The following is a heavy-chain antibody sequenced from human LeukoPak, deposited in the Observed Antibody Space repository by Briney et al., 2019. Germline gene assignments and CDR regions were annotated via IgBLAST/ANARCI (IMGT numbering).Heavy chain of an antibody. CDR1: GFTVSSNY. CDR3: ARGDGDWSYYFDY. CDR2: LYSGGTT. D-gene: IGHD4-17*01. J-gene: IGHJ4*02. Sequence: GGSLRLSCAASGFTVSSNYKSWVRQAPGKGLEWVSVLYSGGTTYYADSVKGRFTISRDNSKNTLYLQMNSLRAEDTAVYYCARGDGDWSYYFDYWGQGTLVTVSS. V-gene: IGHV3-53*01.